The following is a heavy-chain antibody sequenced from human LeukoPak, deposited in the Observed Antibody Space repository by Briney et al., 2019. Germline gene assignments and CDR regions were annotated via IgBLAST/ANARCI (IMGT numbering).Heavy chain of an antibody. J-gene: IGHJ4*02. CDR1: GGSISSSSYY. Sequence: SETLSLTCIVSGGSISSSSYYWGWIRQPPGKGLEWIGSIYYSGSTYYNPSLKSRVTISVDRSKNQFSLKLTSVTAADTAVYYCARQDLYGSPLYFDYWGQGTLVTVSS. D-gene: IGHD3-10*01. V-gene: IGHV4-39*07. CDR2: IYYSGST. CDR3: ARQDLYGSPLYFDY.